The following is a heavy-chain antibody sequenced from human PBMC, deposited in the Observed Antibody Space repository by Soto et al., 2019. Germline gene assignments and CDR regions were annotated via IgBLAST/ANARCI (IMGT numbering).Heavy chain of an antibody. CDR1: GYTFTIHD. CDR3: ARVSSIAARLSFDS. Sequence: QVQLVQSGAEVKKPGASMKVSCKASGYTFTIHDIHWVRQAPGLGLEWMAWRNPHSRKTSYAQKFQGRLTMTGNASTSTAYIELSSLRSEDTAMYYCARVSSIAARLSFDSWGQGTLVTVSS. V-gene: IGHV1-8*01. CDR2: RNPHSRKT. D-gene: IGHD6-6*01. J-gene: IGHJ4*02.